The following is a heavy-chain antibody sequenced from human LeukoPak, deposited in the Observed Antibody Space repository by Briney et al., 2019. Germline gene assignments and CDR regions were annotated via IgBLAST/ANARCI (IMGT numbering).Heavy chain of an antibody. CDR3: AREPGIAVAGTSTTYYYYGTDV. D-gene: IGHD6-19*01. Sequence: SETLSLTCTVSGVSIRSYYWSWIRQPPGKGLEWVGYIYYSGSTNYNPSLKSRVTISVDTSKNQFSLKLSSVTAADTAVYNCAREPGIAVAGTSTTYYYYGTDVWGQGTTVTVSS. V-gene: IGHV4-59*01. CDR2: IYYSGST. CDR1: GVSIRSYY. J-gene: IGHJ6*02.